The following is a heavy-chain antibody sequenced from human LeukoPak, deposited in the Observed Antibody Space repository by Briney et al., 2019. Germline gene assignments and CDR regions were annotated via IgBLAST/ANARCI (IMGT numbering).Heavy chain of an antibody. J-gene: IGHJ4*02. Sequence: PGVSLRLSCAASGFTFSSFWMIWVRQAPGKGREGVANIKQGGSEKYYVDYGKGRFTISRDNAKNSLYLQMHSLRAEDTAVYYCARAYGYYDSSGYRNWGQGTLVTVSS. D-gene: IGHD3-22*01. CDR2: IKQGGSEK. CDR3: ARAYGYYDSSGYRN. V-gene: IGHV3-7*01. CDR1: GFTFSSFW.